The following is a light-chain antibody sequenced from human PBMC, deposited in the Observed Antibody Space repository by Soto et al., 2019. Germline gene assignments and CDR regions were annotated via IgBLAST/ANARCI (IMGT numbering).Light chain of an antibody. CDR1: SSNIGNNY. V-gene: IGLV1-51*01. CDR3: GTWDSSLSAVV. CDR2: DNN. J-gene: IGLJ2*01. Sequence: QSVLTQRPSVSAAPGQKVTISCSGSSSNIGNNYVSWYQQLPGTAPKLLIYDNNQRPSGIPDRFSGSKSGTSATLGITGLQTGDEADYYCGTWDSSLSAVVFGGGTKVTVL.